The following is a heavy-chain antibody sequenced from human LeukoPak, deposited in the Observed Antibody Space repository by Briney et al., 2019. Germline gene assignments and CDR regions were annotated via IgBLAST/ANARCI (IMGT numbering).Heavy chain of an antibody. Sequence: SLRLSCXASXFXFSSYGMHWVRQAPGKGLEWVAVIWYDGSNKYYADSVKGRFTISRDNSKNTLYLQMNSLRAEDTAVYYCARDLAGFDYWGQGTLVTVSS. J-gene: IGHJ4*02. V-gene: IGHV3-33*01. CDR3: ARDLAGFDY. CDR2: IWYDGSNK. CDR1: XFXFSSYG.